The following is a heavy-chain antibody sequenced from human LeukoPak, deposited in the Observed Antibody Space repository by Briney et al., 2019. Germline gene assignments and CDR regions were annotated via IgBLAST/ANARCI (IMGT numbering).Heavy chain of an antibody. J-gene: IGHJ6*02. D-gene: IGHD6-19*01. V-gene: IGHV4-61*02. Sequence: PSQTLSLTCTVSGGFISSGSYYWSWIRQPAGKGLEWIGRIYTSGSTNYNPSLKSRVTISVDTSKNQFSLKLSSVTAADTAVYYCARTYSSGSYRGIHYGMDVWGQGTTVTVSS. CDR3: ARTYSSGSYRGIHYGMDV. CDR1: GGFISSGSYY. CDR2: IYTSGST.